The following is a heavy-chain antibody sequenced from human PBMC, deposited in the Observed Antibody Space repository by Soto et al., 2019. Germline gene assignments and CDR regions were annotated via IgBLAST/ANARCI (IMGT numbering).Heavy chain of an antibody. D-gene: IGHD3-3*01. CDR2: IYYSGST. J-gene: IGHJ4*02. CDR1: GGSISSYY. V-gene: IGHV4-59*01. CDR3: ARLLVGERFLEWLLFDY. Sequence: LSLTCTVSGGSISSYYWSWIRQPPGKGLEWIGYIYYSGSTNYNPSLKSRVTISVDTSKNQFSLKLSSVTAADTSVYYCARLLVGERFLEWLLFDYWGQGTLVTVSS.